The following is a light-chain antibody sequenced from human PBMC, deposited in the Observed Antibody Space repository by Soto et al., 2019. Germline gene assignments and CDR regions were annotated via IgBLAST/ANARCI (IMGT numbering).Light chain of an antibody. CDR2: GAS. V-gene: IGKV3-15*01. Sequence: EIVMTQSPATLAVSPGERATLSSRASQSVRINVAWYQQKNGQAPRLLVYGASTRASGIPDRFSGSGSGTEFTLTISSLQSEDFAVYYCQEYSKWPSRTFGPGTKVEIK. CDR1: QSVRIN. CDR3: QEYSKWPSRT. J-gene: IGKJ1*01.